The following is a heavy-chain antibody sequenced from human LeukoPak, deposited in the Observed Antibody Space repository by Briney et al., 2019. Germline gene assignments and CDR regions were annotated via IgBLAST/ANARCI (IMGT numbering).Heavy chain of an antibody. J-gene: IGHJ4*02. D-gene: IGHD3-22*01. CDR1: GGSISSYY. Sequence: SETLSLTCTVSGGSISSYYWSWIRQPPGKGLEWIGYIYYSGSTNYNPSLKSRITISVDTSKNQFSLKLSSVTAADTAVYYCARAAYYYDSSGFDYWGQGTLVTVPS. CDR2: IYYSGST. CDR3: ARAAYYYDSSGFDY. V-gene: IGHV4-59*08.